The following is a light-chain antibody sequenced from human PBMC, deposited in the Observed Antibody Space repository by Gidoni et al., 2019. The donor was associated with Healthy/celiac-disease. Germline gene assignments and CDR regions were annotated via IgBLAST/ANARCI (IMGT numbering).Light chain of an antibody. V-gene: IGLV2-14*01. CDR1: SSDVGGYNY. CDR3: SSYTSSSTGV. Sequence: SALTQPASVSGSPGHPITISCTGTSSDVGGYNYVSWYQQHPGKAPKLMIYEVSNRPSGVSNRFSGSKSGNTASLTISGLQAEDEADYYCSSYTSSSTGVFGGGTKLTVL. CDR2: EVS. J-gene: IGLJ3*02.